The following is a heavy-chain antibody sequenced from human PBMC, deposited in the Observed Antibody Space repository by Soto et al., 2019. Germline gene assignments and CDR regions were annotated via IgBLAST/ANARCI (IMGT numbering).Heavy chain of an antibody. CDR1: GFTFSSYA. CDR3: AKGGGSKDYYDTSGYYLYYYAMDV. J-gene: IGHJ6*02. Sequence: EVQLLESGGGLVQPGGSLRLSCAASGFTFSSYAMTWVRQAPGKGLEWVSALSGSGVSTYYADSVKGRFTISRDNSKNTLYLQMNSLRAEDTAVYYCAKGGGSKDYYDTSGYYLYYYAMDVWGQGTTVTVSS. CDR2: LSGSGVST. V-gene: IGHV3-23*01. D-gene: IGHD3-22*01.